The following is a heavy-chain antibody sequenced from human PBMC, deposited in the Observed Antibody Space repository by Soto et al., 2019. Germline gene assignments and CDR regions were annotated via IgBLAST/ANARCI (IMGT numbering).Heavy chain of an antibody. J-gene: IGHJ5*02. D-gene: IGHD2-2*01. CDR2: IIPIFGTA. CDR3: ARSGGYCSSTSCFQWFDP. Sequence: GASVKVSCKASGGTFSSYAISWVRQAPGQGLEWMGGIIPIFGTANYAQKFQGRVTITADESTSTAYMELSSLRSEDTAVYYCARSGGYCSSTSCFQWFDPWGQGTLVTVSS. CDR1: GGTFSSYA. V-gene: IGHV1-69*13.